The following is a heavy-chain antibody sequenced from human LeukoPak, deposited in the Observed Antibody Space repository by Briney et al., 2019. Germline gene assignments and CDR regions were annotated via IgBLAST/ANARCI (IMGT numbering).Heavy chain of an antibody. V-gene: IGHV3-21*01. CDR3: ARDSAIFGVVFDY. CDR2: ISGSSNYK. Sequence: PGGSLRLSCAASGFIFNNYAMNWVRQAPGRGLEWVSSISGSSNYKYYEDSVKGRFTISRDNAKNSLYLQMNSLRAEDTAVYYCARDSAIFGVVFDYWGQGALVTVSS. J-gene: IGHJ4*02. CDR1: GFIFNNYA. D-gene: IGHD3-3*01.